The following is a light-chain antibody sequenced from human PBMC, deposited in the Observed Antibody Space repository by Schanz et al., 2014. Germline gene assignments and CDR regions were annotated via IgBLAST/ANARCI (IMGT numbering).Light chain of an antibody. CDR2: GAS. Sequence: EIVMTQSPATLSVSPGERATLSCRASQSVSSNYLAWYQQKPGQAPRLLISGASNRAAGIPDRFSGSGSGTDFTLTISRLEPEDFAVYYCQQYGSSPYSFGQGTKLEIK. J-gene: IGKJ2*01. V-gene: IGKV3-20*01. CDR1: QSVSSNY. CDR3: QQYGSSPYS.